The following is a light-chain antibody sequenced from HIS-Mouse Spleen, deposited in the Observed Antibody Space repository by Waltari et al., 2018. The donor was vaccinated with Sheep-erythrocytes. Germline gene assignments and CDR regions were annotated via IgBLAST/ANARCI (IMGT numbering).Light chain of an antibody. CDR2: EGS. V-gene: IGLV2-23*03. J-gene: IGLJ2*01. CDR1: RSDVGCLNL. CDR3: CSYAGSSTFHVV. Sequence: QSALTQPAPVSGSPGQSLTISCTGTRSDVGCLNLVSWSQQHHGKAPKPMIYEGSKRPSGVSNRFSGSKYGNTASLTISRLQAEDEADYYCCSYAGSSTFHVVFGGGTKLTVL.